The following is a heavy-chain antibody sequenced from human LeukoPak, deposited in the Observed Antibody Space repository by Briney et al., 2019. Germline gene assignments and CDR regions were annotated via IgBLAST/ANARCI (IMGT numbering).Heavy chain of an antibody. V-gene: IGHV1-69*13. CDR2: IIPIFGTA. J-gene: IGHJ6*02. Sequence: SVKVSCKASGYTFTSYGISWVRQAPGQGLEWMGWIIPIFGTANYAQKFQGRVTITADESTSTAYMELSSLRSEDTAVYYCARVVYGGQRQTNYYYYYGMDVWGQGTTVTVSS. CDR3: ARVVYGGQRQTNYYYYYGMDV. CDR1: GYTFTSYG. D-gene: IGHD4-23*01.